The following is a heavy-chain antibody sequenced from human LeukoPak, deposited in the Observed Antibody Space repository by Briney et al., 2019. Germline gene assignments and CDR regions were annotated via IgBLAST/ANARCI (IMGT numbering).Heavy chain of an antibody. Sequence: GGSLRLSCVGSGFTFSSYEMNWVRQAPGKGLEWVAVIRYDGNNKFYVDSVRGRFTISRDNSKNTLYLQMNSLRAEDTAVYYCARAYYSDITDYPYIGYWGQGVLVTVSS. D-gene: IGHD3-22*01. CDR1: GFTFSSYE. J-gene: IGHJ4*02. CDR2: IRYDGNNK. CDR3: ARAYYSDITDYPYIGY. V-gene: IGHV3-33*08.